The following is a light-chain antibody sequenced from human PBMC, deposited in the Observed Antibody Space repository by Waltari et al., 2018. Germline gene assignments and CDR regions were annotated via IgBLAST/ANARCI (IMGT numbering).Light chain of an antibody. V-gene: IGLV2-8*01. CDR2: EVS. J-gene: IGLJ2*01. Sequence: QSALTQPPSASGSPGQSVTISCTGTSSDVGGYNYVSWYQQHPGKAPKLMIYEVSKRPSGVPDRVSGSKSGDTASLTVSGLQAEDEADYYCSSYAGSTLKVFGGGTKLTVL. CDR3: SSYAGSTLKV. CDR1: SSDVGGYNY.